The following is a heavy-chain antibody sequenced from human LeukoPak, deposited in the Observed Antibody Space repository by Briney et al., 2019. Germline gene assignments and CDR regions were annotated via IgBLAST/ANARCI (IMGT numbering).Heavy chain of an antibody. Sequence: GGSLRLSCAASGFTFSDYNMRWIREAPGKGLEWVSSISRSGSTKYYADSVKGRFTISRDNAKNSLFLQMNSLRAEDTAVYYRARALRYCSGGSCYSGGLGYMDVWGKGTTVTISS. CDR2: ISRSGSTK. CDR3: ARALRYCSGGSCYSGGLGYMDV. J-gene: IGHJ6*03. D-gene: IGHD2-15*01. V-gene: IGHV3-11*01. CDR1: GFTFSDYN.